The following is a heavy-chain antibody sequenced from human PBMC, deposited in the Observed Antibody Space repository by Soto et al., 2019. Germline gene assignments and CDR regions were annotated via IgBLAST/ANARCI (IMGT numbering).Heavy chain of an antibody. Sequence: QVQLVQSGAEVTKPGASVQVSCKASGFTFSHHSIHWVRQAPGQRLEWMGWINSDTGYTKYSQKFQARLTITWDSSAKIAYMELSSLQSEDTAVYYCVRGKEAGVWFDPWGQGTLVTVSS. CDR1: GFTFSHHS. D-gene: IGHD3-10*01. CDR3: VRGKEAGVWFDP. CDR2: INSDTGYT. V-gene: IGHV1-3*04. J-gene: IGHJ5*02.